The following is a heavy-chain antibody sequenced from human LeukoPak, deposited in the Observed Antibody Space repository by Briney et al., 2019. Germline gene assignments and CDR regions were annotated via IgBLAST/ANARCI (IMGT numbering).Heavy chain of an antibody. Sequence: SQTLSLTCAISGDSVSSYSAAWTWIRQSPARGLEWLGRTYYSSKWYNDYALSAKSRITISPDTSKNQFSLLLNSVTLEDTALYYCAREDSSGSNGFDIWGQGTMVTVSS. V-gene: IGHV6-1*01. CDR1: GDSVSSYSAA. J-gene: IGHJ3*02. CDR3: AREDSSGSNGFDI. D-gene: IGHD3-22*01. CDR2: TYYSSKWYN.